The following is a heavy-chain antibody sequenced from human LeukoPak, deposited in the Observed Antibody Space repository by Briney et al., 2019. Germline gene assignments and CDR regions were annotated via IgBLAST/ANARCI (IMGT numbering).Heavy chain of an antibody. CDR2: IYTSGST. V-gene: IGHV4-61*02. Sequence: SETLSLTCTVSGGSISSGSYYWSWIRQPAGKGLEWIGRIYTSGSTNYNPSLKSRVTISVDTSKNQFSLKLSSVTAADTAVYYCARQGATLGVAYYYYYMDVWGKGTTVTVSS. CDR3: ARQGATLGVAYYYYYMDV. J-gene: IGHJ6*03. CDR1: GGSISSGSYY. D-gene: IGHD1-26*01.